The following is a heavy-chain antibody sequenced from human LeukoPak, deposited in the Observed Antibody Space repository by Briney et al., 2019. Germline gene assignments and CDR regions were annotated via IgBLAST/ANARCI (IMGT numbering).Heavy chain of an antibody. CDR2: INPKSGDT. J-gene: IGHJ4*02. Sequence: ASVKVSCKASGNTFTGHYIHWVRQAPGQGLEWMGWINPKSGDTSYAQKFKGRVTMTRDTSISPAYMGLSTLTSDDTAVYYCARGPYYGDFFYWGQGTLVTVSS. CDR1: GNTFTGHY. CDR3: ARGPYYGDFFY. V-gene: IGHV1-2*02. D-gene: IGHD4-17*01.